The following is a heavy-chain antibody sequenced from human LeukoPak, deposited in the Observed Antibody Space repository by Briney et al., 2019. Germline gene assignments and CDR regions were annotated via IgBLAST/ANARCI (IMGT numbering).Heavy chain of an antibody. CDR1: GGSISSYY. Sequence: SETLSLTCTVSGGSISSYYWSWIRQPPGKGLEWIGYIYYSGSTNYNPSLKSRVTISVDTSKNQFSLKLSSVTAADTAVYYCARIGRSIIAAAGHFDYWGQGTLVTVSS. D-gene: IGHD6-13*01. CDR2: IYYSGST. CDR3: ARIGRSIIAAAGHFDY. J-gene: IGHJ4*02. V-gene: IGHV4-59*01.